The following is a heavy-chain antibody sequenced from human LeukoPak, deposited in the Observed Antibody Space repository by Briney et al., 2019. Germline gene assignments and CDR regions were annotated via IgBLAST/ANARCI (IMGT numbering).Heavy chain of an antibody. Sequence: ASVKVSCKASGYIFRDYGVTWMRQAPGQGLEWMGWINPNSGGTNYAQKFQGRVTMTRDTSISTAYMELSRLRSDDTAVYYCARGPRGWYILYFDYWGQGTLVTVSS. CDR1: GYIFRDYG. D-gene: IGHD6-19*01. J-gene: IGHJ4*02. CDR3: ARGPRGWYILYFDY. V-gene: IGHV1-2*02. CDR2: INPNSGGT.